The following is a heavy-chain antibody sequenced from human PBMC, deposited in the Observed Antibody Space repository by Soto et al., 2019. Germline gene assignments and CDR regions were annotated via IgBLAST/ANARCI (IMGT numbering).Heavy chain of an antibody. V-gene: IGHV3-64D*06. CDR3: VKGVRESYGMDV. J-gene: IGHJ6*02. CDR2: ISSNGGST. Sequence: LEHSCSAYGFTFSRYAMHWVRQAPGKGLEYVSAISSNGGSTYYADSVKGRFTISRDNSKNTLYLQMSSLRAEDTAVYYCVKGVRESYGMDVWGQGTTVTVSS. D-gene: IGHD3-10*01. CDR1: GFTFSRYA.